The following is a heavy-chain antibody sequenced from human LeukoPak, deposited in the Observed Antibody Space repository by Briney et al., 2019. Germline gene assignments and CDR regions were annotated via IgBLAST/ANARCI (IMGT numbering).Heavy chain of an antibody. J-gene: IGHJ4*02. CDR1: GFTLSNFG. D-gene: IGHD4-11*01. Sequence: HPGGSLRLSCAPSGFTLSNFGMHWVRQAPGRGLEWVAAIWSDGTNMYYADSVKGRFTISRDISKNTLYLQMNSLRSEDTAVYYCARVRPGSNYVDFDYWGQGTLVTVSS. V-gene: IGHV3-33*01. CDR2: IWSDGTNM. CDR3: ARVRPGSNYVDFDY.